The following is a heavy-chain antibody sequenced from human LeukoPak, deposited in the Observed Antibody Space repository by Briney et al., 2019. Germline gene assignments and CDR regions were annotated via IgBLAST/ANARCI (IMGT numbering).Heavy chain of an antibody. CDR2: IYHSGGT. Sequence: PSETLSLTCAVSGGSISSSNWRRWVRQPPGKGLEWIGEIYHSGGTNYNPSLKSRVTISVDKSKNQFSLKLSSVTAADTAVYYCARGGYSSSWSPGYYYYGMDVWGQGTTVTVSS. CDR3: ARGGYSSSWSPGYYYYGMDV. CDR1: GGSISSSNW. D-gene: IGHD6-13*01. V-gene: IGHV4-4*02. J-gene: IGHJ6*02.